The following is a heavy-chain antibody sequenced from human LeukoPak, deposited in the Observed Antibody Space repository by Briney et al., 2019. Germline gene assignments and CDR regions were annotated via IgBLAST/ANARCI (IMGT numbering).Heavy chain of an antibody. CDR3: ARDTKTYDFDY. V-gene: IGHV3-30*03. CDR1: GFTFSSYG. Sequence: GRSLRLSCAASGFTFSSYGMHWVRQAPGKGLEWVAVISYDGSNKYYADSVKGRFTISRDNSKNTLYLQMNSLRAEDTAVYYCARDTKTYDFDYWGQGTLVTVSS. CDR2: ISYDGSNK. D-gene: IGHD5-12*01. J-gene: IGHJ4*02.